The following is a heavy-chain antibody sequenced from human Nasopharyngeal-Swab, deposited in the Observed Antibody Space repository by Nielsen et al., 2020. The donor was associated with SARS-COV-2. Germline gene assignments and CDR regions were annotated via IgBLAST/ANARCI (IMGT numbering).Heavy chain of an antibody. CDR2: INHSGNT. Sequence: SETLSLTCAVSGASITSAGYSWNWIRQPPGKDLEWLGYINHSGNTHYNPSLWGRVTISEDTSSNQFSLTLTSVTAADTATYYCARIYTRRCTNNICIGYFDYWGQGALVTVSS. CDR1: GASITSAGYS. V-gene: IGHV4-30-2*01. D-gene: IGHD2-15*01. CDR3: ARIYTRRCTNNICIGYFDY. J-gene: IGHJ4*02.